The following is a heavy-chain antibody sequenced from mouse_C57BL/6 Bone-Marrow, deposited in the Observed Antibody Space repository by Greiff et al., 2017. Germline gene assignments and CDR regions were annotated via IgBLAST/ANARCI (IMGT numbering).Heavy chain of an antibody. CDR1: GFTFSSYA. CDR3: EREAYDYGAY. V-gene: IGHV5-4*01. Sequence: EVMLVESGGGLVKPGGSLILSCAASGFTFSSYAMSWVRQTPEKRLEWVATISDGGSYTYYPDNVKGRFTISRDNAKNNLYLQMSHLKSEDTAMYYCEREAYDYGAYWGQGTLVTVSA. D-gene: IGHD2-4*01. CDR2: ISDGGSYT. J-gene: IGHJ3*01.